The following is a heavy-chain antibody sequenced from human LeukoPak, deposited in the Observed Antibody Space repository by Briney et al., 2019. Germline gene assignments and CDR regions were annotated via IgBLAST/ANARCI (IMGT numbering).Heavy chain of an antibody. J-gene: IGHJ4*02. CDR2: TTGGGENT. CDR1: GFTFNNYA. D-gene: IGHD3-22*01. V-gene: IGHV3-23*01. CDR3: ARARYYGSGGPIDY. Sequence: PGGSLRLSCAASGFTFNNYAMHWVRQAPGKGLEWVSTTTGGGENTYYADSVKGRFIISRDRSKNSLYLQMSSLRAEDTAVYYCARARYYGSGGPIDYWGQGTLVTVSS.